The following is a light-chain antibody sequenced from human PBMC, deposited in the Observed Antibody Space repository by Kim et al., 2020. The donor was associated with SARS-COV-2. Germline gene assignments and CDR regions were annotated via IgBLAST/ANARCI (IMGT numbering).Light chain of an antibody. CDR3: QAWDSGTAVV. CDR2: QDT. J-gene: IGLJ2*01. Sequence: SYELTQPPSVSVSPGQTASITCSGDKLGDKYVFWYQQKPGQSPVLVIYQDTKRPSGIPERFSASNSGNTATLTNSGTQATDEADYYCQAWDSGTAVVFGG. CDR1: KLGDKY. V-gene: IGLV3-1*01.